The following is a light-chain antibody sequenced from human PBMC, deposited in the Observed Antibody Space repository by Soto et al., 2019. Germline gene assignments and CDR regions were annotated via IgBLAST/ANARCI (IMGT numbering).Light chain of an antibody. CDR3: SSYASRNTLFV. Sequence: QSALTQPASVSGSPGQSITISCTGTSSDVGGHNYVSWYQQHPGKAPKLMIYEVSNRPSGVSNRFSGSKSGNTASLTISGLQAEDEGDYYCSSYASRNTLFVFGGGTKLTVL. CDR1: SSDVGGHNY. CDR2: EVS. J-gene: IGLJ3*02. V-gene: IGLV2-14*01.